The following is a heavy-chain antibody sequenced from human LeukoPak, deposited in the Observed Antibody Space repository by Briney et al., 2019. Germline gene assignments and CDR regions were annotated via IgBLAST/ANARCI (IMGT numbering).Heavy chain of an antibody. J-gene: IGHJ5*02. Sequence: PGRSLRLSCAASGFTFSSYGMHWVRQAPAKGLERVAVIWYDGSNKYYADSVKGRFTISRDNSKNTLYLQMNSLRAEDTAVYYCARDGYRSSVSWGQGTLVTVSS. CDR1: GFTFSSYG. V-gene: IGHV3-33*01. CDR2: IWYDGSNK. D-gene: IGHD6-6*01. CDR3: ARDGYRSSVS.